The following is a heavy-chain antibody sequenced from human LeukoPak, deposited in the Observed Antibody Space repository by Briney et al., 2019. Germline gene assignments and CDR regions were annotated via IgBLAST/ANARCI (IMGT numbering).Heavy chain of an antibody. Sequence: SETLSLTCGLSGGSITTTNYRSWVRQPPGGGLEWIGEISLRGRTQYNPSLKSRVNISIDDSKNHLYLSLAAVTTAVPAVYYCSRESGPYCPFGHWGQGTLVAVTS. D-gene: IGHD1-26*01. J-gene: IGHJ5*02. CDR1: GGSITTTNY. V-gene: IGHV4-4*02. CDR3: SRESGPYCPFGH. CDR2: ISLRGRT.